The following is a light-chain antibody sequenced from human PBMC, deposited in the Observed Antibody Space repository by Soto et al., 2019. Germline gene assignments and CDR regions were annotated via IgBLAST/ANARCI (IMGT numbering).Light chain of an antibody. V-gene: IGLV2-11*01. CDR3: CSYAGSDDWV. Sequence: QSALTQPRSVSGSPGQTVSISCTGPSRDVGGYHYVSWYQQHPGKAPKVLIYEVTKRPSGVPDRFSGSKAGNTASLTISGLQAEDEADYYCCSYAGSDDWVFGGGTKLTVL. CDR2: EVT. CDR1: SRDVGGYHY. J-gene: IGLJ3*02.